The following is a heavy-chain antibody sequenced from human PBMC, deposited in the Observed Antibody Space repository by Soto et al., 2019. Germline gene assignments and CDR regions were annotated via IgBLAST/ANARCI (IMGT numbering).Heavy chain of an antibody. Sequence: SETLSLTCAVYGGSFSGYYWSWIRQPPGKGLEWIGEINHSGSTNYNPSLKSRVTISVDTSKNQFSLKLSSVTAADTAVYYCARRAKYCSSTSCYLGSPNWFDPWGQGTLVTVSS. CDR2: INHSGST. CDR1: GGSFSGYY. CDR3: ARRAKYCSSTSCYLGSPNWFDP. J-gene: IGHJ5*02. V-gene: IGHV4-34*01. D-gene: IGHD2-2*01.